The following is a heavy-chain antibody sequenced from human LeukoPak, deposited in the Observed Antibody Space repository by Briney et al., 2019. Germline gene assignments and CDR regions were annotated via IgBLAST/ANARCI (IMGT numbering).Heavy chain of an antibody. CDR2: IYTSGSS. CDR3: ATSYDAKTAPYDL. D-gene: IGHD3-3*01. V-gene: IGHV4-4*09. CDR1: GGSTSNYC. Sequence: SETLSLTCTVSGGSTSNYCWSWVRQPPGKGLEWIGFIYTSGSSDYNPSLKSRVTMSVDTSKNQVSMELRFLTAAGTALYYCATSYDAKTAPYDLWGQGTLVTVSS. J-gene: IGHJ5*02.